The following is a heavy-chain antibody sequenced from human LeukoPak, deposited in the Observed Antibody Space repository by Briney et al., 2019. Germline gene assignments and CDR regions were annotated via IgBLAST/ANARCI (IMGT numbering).Heavy chain of an antibody. CDR1: GYTFTNYH. J-gene: IGHJ3*02. V-gene: IGHV1-46*01. D-gene: IGHD4/OR15-4a*01. CDR2: INPSGGST. Sequence: ASVKVSRTASGYTFTNYHLHLVRHAPGQGLEWVGIINPSGGSTSYAHTFPVRVTMTRDTSTSTVYMELNSLRSEDTAVYYCARATWYGGNPSGAFDIWGQGTMVTVSS. CDR3: ARATWYGGNPSGAFDI.